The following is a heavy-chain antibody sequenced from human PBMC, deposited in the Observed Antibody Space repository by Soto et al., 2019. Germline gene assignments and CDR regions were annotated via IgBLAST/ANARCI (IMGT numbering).Heavy chain of an antibody. D-gene: IGHD3-22*01. Sequence: QVQLVQSVAEVKKPGASVQVSCKASGYTFTGYYMHWVRQAPGQGREWMGWINPNSGGTNYAQKFQGWVTMTRDTSISTAYMELSRLRSDDTAVYYCARVSDSSGYSDAFDIWGQGTMVTVSS. CDR3: ARVSDSSGYSDAFDI. CDR2: INPNSGGT. CDR1: GYTFTGYY. V-gene: IGHV1-2*04. J-gene: IGHJ3*02.